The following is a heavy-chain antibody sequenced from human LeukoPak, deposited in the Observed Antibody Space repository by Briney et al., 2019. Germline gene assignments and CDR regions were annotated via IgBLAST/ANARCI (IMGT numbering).Heavy chain of an antibody. Sequence: GGSLRLSCAASGFTFSTYWMQWVRQAPGKGLVWVSRINNDGSGTTYVDSVKGRFTISRDNPKNTVFLQMNSLRAEDTAVYYCARDADGPGSLIDYWGQGALVTVSS. CDR1: GFTFSTYW. V-gene: IGHV3-74*01. CDR3: ARDADGPGSLIDY. CDR2: INNDGSGT. D-gene: IGHD2-8*01. J-gene: IGHJ4*02.